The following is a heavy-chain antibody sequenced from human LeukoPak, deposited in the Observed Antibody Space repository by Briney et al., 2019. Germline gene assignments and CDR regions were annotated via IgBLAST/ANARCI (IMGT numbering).Heavy chain of an antibody. CDR3: ARSYRPTGGYYYYYGMDV. CDR1: GGSFSGYY. CDR2: INHSGST. D-gene: IGHD3-16*02. J-gene: IGHJ6*02. Sequence: SETLSLTCAVYGGSFSGYYWSWIRQPPGKGLEWIWEINHSGSTNYNPSLKSRVTISVDTSKNQFSLKLSSVTAADTAVYYCARSYRPTGGYYYYYGMDVWGQGTTVTVSS. V-gene: IGHV4-34*01.